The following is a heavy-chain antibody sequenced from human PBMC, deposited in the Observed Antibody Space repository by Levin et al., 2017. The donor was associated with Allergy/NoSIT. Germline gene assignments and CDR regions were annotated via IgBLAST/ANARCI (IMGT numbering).Heavy chain of an antibody. V-gene: IGHV3-23*01. CDR2: ILGGGGT. J-gene: IGHJ4*02. CDR3: VKDYGGNPDR. CDR1: GFTFANYG. D-gene: IGHD4-23*01. Sequence: GGSLRLSCVASGFTFANYGMTWVRQAPGKGLEWVSVILGGGGTLYADSVKGRFTISRDNAKDTLYLQMNTLIVEDTAVYYCVKDYGGNPDRWGQGTLVTVSS.